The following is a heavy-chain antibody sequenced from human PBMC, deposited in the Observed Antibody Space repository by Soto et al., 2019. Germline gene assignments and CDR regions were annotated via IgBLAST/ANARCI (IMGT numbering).Heavy chain of an antibody. J-gene: IGHJ4*02. Sequence: QVQLVQSGAEEKKPGASVKVSCRASGYTFTSYAIHWVRQAPGQRLEWMGWINAGNGNTKYSQKFQGRVTITRDTTASTAYMELSSLKSEDTAVYYCARGDWWLFDYWGQGTLVTVSS. CDR1: GYTFTSYA. CDR2: INAGNGNT. D-gene: IGHD2-8*02. V-gene: IGHV1-3*05. CDR3: ARGDWWLFDY.